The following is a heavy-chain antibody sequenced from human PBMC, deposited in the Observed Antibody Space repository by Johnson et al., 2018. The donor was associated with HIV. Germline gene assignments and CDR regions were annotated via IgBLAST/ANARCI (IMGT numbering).Heavy chain of an antibody. CDR3: ARVVVVTAKGAFDI. CDR2: ISSNGGST. Sequence: EVQLVESGGGVVRPGGSLRLSCAASGFTFSIYAMHWVRQAPGKGLEYVSAISSNGGSTYYADSVKDRFAISRDNSKNTLYLQINSLRAEDTAVYYCARVVVVTAKGAFDIWGQGTMVTVSS. J-gene: IGHJ3*02. CDR1: GFTFSIYA. D-gene: IGHD2-21*02. V-gene: IGHV3-64*07.